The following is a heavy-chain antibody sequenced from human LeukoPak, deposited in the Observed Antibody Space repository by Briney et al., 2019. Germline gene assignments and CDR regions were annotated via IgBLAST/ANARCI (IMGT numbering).Heavy chain of an antibody. CDR2: IKQDGSEK. V-gene: IGHV3-7*01. Sequence: GGSLRLSCAASGFTFSSYAMSWVRQAPGKGLEWVANIKQDGSEKYYVDSVKGRFTISRDNAKNSLYLQMNSLRAEDTAVYYCARAAPDYDFWSGYSTYFDYWGQGTLVTVSS. CDR3: ARAAPDYDFWSGYSTYFDY. J-gene: IGHJ4*02. D-gene: IGHD3-3*01. CDR1: GFTFSSYA.